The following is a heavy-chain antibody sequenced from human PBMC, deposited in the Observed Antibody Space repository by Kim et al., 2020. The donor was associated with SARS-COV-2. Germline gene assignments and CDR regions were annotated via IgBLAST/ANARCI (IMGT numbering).Heavy chain of an antibody. CDR1: GGSISSSSYY. V-gene: IGHV4-39*01. J-gene: IGHJ4*02. D-gene: IGHD2-8*02. Sequence: SETLSLTCTVSGGSISSSSYYWGWIRQPPGKGLVWIGSIYYSGSTYYNPSLKSRVTISIDTSQNQFSLKLSSVTATYTTVYYCAKHGGGSIVLLVYAAYFDYWGQGTMGTVSS. CDR2: IYYSGST. CDR3: AKHGGGSIVLLVYAAYFDY.